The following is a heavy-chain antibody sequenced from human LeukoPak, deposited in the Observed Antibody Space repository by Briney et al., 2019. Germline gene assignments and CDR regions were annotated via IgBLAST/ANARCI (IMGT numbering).Heavy chain of an antibody. Sequence: SETLSLTCTVSDVSLSTGYYYWNWIRQPPGKGLEWIGYISYSGSTYYNPSLKSRVAISVDTSKNQFSLRLTFLTAADTAVYYCAGESYSRYYYFDYWGQGTLVTVS. J-gene: IGHJ4*02. CDR3: AGESYSRYYYFDY. CDR1: DVSLSTGYYY. CDR2: ISYSGST. V-gene: IGHV4-30-4*01. D-gene: IGHD6-13*01.